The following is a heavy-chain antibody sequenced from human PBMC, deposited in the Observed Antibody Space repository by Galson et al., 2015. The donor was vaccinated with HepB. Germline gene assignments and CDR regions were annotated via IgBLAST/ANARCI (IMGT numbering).Heavy chain of an antibody. CDR1: GYSISSYCF. D-gene: IGHD2-15*01. CDR2: IYQSGST. J-gene: IGHJ4*02. V-gene: IGHV4-38-2*01. Sequence: LSLTCAVSGYSISSYCFWGWIRQPPGKGLEWIGIIYQSGSTYYNPSLKSRVTISVDTSKNQFSLKLSSVTAADTAVYYCARNWGCSGGSCMYYFDYWGQGTLVTVSS. CDR3: ARNWGCSGGSCMYYFDY.